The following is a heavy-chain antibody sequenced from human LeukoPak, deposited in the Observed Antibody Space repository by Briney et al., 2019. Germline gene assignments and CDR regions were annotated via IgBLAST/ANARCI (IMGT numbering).Heavy chain of an antibody. J-gene: IGHJ6*03. D-gene: IGHD3-16*01. V-gene: IGHV3-21*01. Sequence: GGSLRLSCAASGFTFSSYSMNWVRQAPGKGLEWVSSISSSSSYIYYADSVKGRFTISRDNAKNSLYLQMNSLRAEDTAVYYCARATYERTRSASPYYYYMDVWGKGTTVTVSS. CDR1: GFTFSSYS. CDR2: ISSSSSYI. CDR3: ARATYERTRSASPYYYYMDV.